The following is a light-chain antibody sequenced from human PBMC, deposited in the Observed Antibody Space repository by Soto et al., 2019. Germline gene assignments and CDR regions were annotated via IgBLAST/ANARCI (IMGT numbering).Light chain of an antibody. V-gene: IGKV3-15*01. J-gene: IGKJ4*01. Sequence: EIVMTQSPATLSVSPGESATLSCRASQSVSSNLAWYQQKPGQAPRLLIYGASTRATGIPARFSGSGSGTEFTLTISSLQSGDFAVYYCQQYNNWPLTFGGGTKVDI. CDR2: GAS. CDR1: QSVSSN. CDR3: QQYNNWPLT.